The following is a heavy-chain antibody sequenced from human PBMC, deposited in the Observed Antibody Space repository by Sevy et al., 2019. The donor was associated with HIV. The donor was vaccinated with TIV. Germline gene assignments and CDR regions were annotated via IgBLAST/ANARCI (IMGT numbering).Heavy chain of an antibody. Sequence: GGSLRLSCAASGFTFSNYWMSWGRQAPGKGLEWVANIKQGGSEKYYVDSVKGRFTISRDNAKNSLYLQMNSLRVEDTAVYYCARGGDDGAFDIWGQGTMVTVSS. CDR3: ARGGDDGAFDI. V-gene: IGHV3-7*01. CDR1: GFTFSNYW. D-gene: IGHD2-21*02. J-gene: IGHJ3*02. CDR2: IKQGGSEK.